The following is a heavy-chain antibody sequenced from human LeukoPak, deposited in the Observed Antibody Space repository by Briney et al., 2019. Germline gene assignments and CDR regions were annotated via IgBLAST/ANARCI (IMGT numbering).Heavy chain of an antibody. V-gene: IGHV4-39*07. CDR3: ASTTWSYNWFDP. CDR1: GGSISSSGYY. D-gene: IGHD1-14*01. Sequence: PSETLSLTCTVSGGSISSSGYYWGWIRQSPGKGLEWIGSIYYSGSTYYTPSLKSRVTISVDTSKNQFSLNLSSVTAADTAVYYCASTTWSYNWFDPWGQGALVTVSS. CDR2: IYYSGST. J-gene: IGHJ5*02.